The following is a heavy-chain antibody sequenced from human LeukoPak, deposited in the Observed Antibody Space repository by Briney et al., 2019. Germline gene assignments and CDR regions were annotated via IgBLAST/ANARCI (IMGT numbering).Heavy chain of an antibody. V-gene: IGHV3-30*18. CDR3: AKEKLPSGYSFLTDY. D-gene: IGHD5-18*01. J-gene: IGHJ4*02. CDR2: ISHDGPNK. CDR1: GFTFSSYG. Sequence: GGSLRLSCAASGFTFSSYGMHWVRQAPGKGLEGVADISHDGPNKYYADSVKGRFTISRDDSKSTLYLQMNSLRAEDTAVYYCAKEKLPSGYSFLTDYWGQGTLVTVSS.